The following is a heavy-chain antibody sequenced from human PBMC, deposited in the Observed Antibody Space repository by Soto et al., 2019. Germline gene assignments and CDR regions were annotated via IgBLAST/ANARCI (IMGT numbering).Heavy chain of an antibody. CDR1: GFTFSIYA. D-gene: IGHD3-22*01. CDR3: AKDQSNSNPLYYFDF. V-gene: IGHV3-23*01. J-gene: IGHJ4*02. CDR2: MSRTGDNT. Sequence: PGGSPRLSCAASGFTFSIYAMTWVRQSPGKGLEWVSSMSRTGDNTYYADSVKGRFTISRDNSKNTLYLQMNSLRAEDTAIYYCAKDQSNSNPLYYFDFWGPGTLVTVSS.